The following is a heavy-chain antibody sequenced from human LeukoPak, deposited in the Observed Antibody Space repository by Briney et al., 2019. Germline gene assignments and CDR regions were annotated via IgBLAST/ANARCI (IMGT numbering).Heavy chain of an antibody. Sequence: PGGSLRLSCAASGFTFSSYAMSWVRQAPGKGLEWVSAISGSGGSAYYADSVKGRFTISRDNSKNTLYLQMNSLRAEDTAVHYCAKDLEIAAAGPYFDYWGQGTLVTVSS. CDR1: GFTFSSYA. D-gene: IGHD6-13*01. CDR3: AKDLEIAAAGPYFDY. V-gene: IGHV3-23*01. J-gene: IGHJ4*02. CDR2: ISGSGGSA.